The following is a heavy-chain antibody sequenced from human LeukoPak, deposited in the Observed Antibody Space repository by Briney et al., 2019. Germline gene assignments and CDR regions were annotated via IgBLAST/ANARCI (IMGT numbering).Heavy chain of an antibody. D-gene: IGHD3-10*01. CDR2: ISSSSSYI. CDR1: GFTFSSYS. V-gene: IGHV3-21*01. J-gene: IGHJ4*02. CDR3: ARDDGSGSPEYYFDY. Sequence: GGSLRLSCAASGFTFSSYSMNWVRQAPGKGLEWVSSISSSSSYIYYADSVKGRFTISRDNAKNSLYLQMNSLRAEDTAVYYCARDDGSGSPEYYFDYWGQGTLVTVSS.